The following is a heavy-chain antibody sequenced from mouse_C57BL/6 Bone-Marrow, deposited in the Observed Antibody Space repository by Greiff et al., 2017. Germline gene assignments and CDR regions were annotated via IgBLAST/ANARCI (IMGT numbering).Heavy chain of an antibody. D-gene: IGHD1-3*01. J-gene: IGHJ2*01. Sequence: QVQLQQSGPELVKPGASVKISCKASGYSFTSYYIHWVKQRPGQGLAWIGWIYPGSGNTKYNEKFKGKATLTADTSSSTAYMQRSSLTSGDSAVYYCAGPKHYWGQGTTLTVSS. CDR2: IYPGSGNT. V-gene: IGHV1-66*01. CDR3: AGPKHY. CDR1: GYSFTSYY.